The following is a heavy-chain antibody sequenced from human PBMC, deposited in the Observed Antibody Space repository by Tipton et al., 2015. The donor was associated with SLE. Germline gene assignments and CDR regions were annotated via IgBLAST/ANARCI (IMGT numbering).Heavy chain of an antibody. CDR3: ARYFYDSSGVCLFDL. Sequence: LRLSCTVSSGSVSSGAYYWSWIRQHPGKGLEWIGYVFSSGATYYNPSLQGRLSMSLDTSKNQLSLQLSSVTSADTAVYYCARYFYDSSGVCLFDLWGQGTLVTVSS. CDR2: VFSSGAT. CDR1: SGSVSSGAYY. J-gene: IGHJ4*02. D-gene: IGHD3-22*01. V-gene: IGHV4-31*03.